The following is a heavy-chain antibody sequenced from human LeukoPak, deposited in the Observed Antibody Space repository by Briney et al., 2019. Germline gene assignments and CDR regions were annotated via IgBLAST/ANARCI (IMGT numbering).Heavy chain of an antibody. CDR3: TTDLTTMTTRYFDY. V-gene: IGHV3-15*01. CDR2: IKSNADGGTP. Sequence: GGSLRLSCAASGFTFSTAWLSWVRQAPGKGLEWVGRIKSNADGGTPDFAAPVRGRFTISRDDSKNTLFLQMNSLKTEDTAVYYCTTDLTTMTTRYFDYWGQGTLLTVSS. J-gene: IGHJ4*02. D-gene: IGHD4-11*01. CDR1: GFTFSTAW.